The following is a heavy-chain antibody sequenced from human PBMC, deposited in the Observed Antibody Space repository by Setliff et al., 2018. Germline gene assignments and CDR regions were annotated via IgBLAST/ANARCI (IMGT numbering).Heavy chain of an antibody. D-gene: IGHD3-3*01. V-gene: IGHV1-18*04. J-gene: IGHJ3*02. CDR2: ISPYTGNT. CDR1: GYTFNSHG. Sequence: ASVKVSCKVSGYTFNSHGINWLRQAPGQGLEWLGWISPYTGNTKYAQTVQDRIRMTTDTSTRTSYMELSGLRSDDTAVYFCARPSDSGYYHQRDAFDIWGQGTRVTVSS. CDR3: ARPSDSGYYHQRDAFDI.